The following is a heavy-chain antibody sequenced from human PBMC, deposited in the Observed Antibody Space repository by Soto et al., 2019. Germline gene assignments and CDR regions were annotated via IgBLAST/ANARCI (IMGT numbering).Heavy chain of an antibody. CDR1: GFTFSSYS. J-gene: IGHJ3*02. Sequence: EVQLVESGGGLVKPGGSLRLSCAASGFTFSSYSMNWVRQAPGKGLEWVSSISSSSSYIYYADSVKGRFTISRDNAKNSLYLQMNSLRAEDTAVYYCARFYYGSGSPDAFDIWGQGTMVTVPS. D-gene: IGHD3-10*01. CDR2: ISSSSSYI. V-gene: IGHV3-21*01. CDR3: ARFYYGSGSPDAFDI.